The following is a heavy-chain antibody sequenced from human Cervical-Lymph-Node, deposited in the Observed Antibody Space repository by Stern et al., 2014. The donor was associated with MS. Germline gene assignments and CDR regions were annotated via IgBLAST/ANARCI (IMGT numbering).Heavy chain of an antibody. D-gene: IGHD3-22*01. V-gene: IGHV1-8*01. Sequence: QVQLVQSGAEVKKPGASVKVSCKASGYSFTSYDVNWVRQATGQGPEWMGWMNPNSGHTGYAQKFQGRVTMTRNTSISTVYMELSSLRSDDTPVYYCARGNYDSSGPAGFDSWGRGTLVTVSS. CDR2: MNPNSGHT. CDR1: GYSFTSYD. J-gene: IGHJ4*02. CDR3: ARGNYDSSGPAGFDS.